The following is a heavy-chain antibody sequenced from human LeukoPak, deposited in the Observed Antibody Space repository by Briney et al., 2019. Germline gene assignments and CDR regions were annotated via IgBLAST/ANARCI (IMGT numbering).Heavy chain of an antibody. D-gene: IGHD5-12*01. V-gene: IGHV3-13*01. Sequence: GGSLRLSCAASGFTFSSYDMHWVRQATGKGLEWVSAIGTAGDTNYPGSVKGRFTISRDNAKNSLYLQMNSLRAEDTAVYYCARDPTQWLRYGYFDYWGQGTLVTVSS. CDR2: IGTAGDT. J-gene: IGHJ4*02. CDR1: GFTFSSYD. CDR3: ARDPTQWLRYGYFDY.